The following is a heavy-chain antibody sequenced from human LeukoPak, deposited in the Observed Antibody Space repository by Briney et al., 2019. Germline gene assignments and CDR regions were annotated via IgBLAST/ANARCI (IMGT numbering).Heavy chain of an antibody. J-gene: IGHJ4*02. Sequence: GGSLSLSCAASGFTYSNAWMSWVRQAPGKGLEWVGRIKSKADGGTTGCAAAVKDRFTISRDDSENTLYLQMNSLKTEDTAVYYCTTDLEWELLDYWGQGTLVTVSS. CDR2: IKSKADGGTT. D-gene: IGHD1-26*01. V-gene: IGHV3-15*01. CDR1: GFTYSNAW. CDR3: TTDLEWELLDY.